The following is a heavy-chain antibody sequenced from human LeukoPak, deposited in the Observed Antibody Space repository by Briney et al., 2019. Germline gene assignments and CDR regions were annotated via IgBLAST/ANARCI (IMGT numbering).Heavy chain of an antibody. D-gene: IGHD1-26*01. CDR2: IKQDGSEK. CDR3: ARGGGKVGATRADLVFDY. J-gene: IGHJ4*02. V-gene: IGHV3-7*01. Sequence: GGSLRLSCAASGFTFSSCWMSWVRQAPGKGLEWVANIKQDGSEKYYVDSVKGRFTISRNNAKNSLYLQMNSLRAEDTAVYYCARGGGKVGATRADLVFDYWGQGTLVTVSS. CDR1: GFTFSSCW.